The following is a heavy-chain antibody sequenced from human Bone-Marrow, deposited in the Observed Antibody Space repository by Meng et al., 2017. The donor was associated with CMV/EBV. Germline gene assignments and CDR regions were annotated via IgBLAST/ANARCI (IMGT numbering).Heavy chain of an antibody. D-gene: IGHD3-22*01. V-gene: IGHV4-34*01. Sequence: WSWIRQPQGKGLEWIGEINHSGSTNYNPSLKSRVTISVDTSKNQFSLKLSSVTAADTAVYYCARDLRDLFDYDSSGYYLGRHDAFDIWGQGTMVTVSS. CDR2: INHSGST. J-gene: IGHJ3*02. CDR3: ARDLRDLFDYDSSGYYLGRHDAFDI.